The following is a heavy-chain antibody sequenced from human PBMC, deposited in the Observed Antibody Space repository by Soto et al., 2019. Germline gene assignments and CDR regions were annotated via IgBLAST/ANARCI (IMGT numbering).Heavy chain of an antibody. J-gene: IGHJ5*02. D-gene: IGHD6-13*01. CDR2: INAGNGNT. V-gene: IGHV1-3*01. Sequence: ASVKVCCKASGYTFTSYAMHWVRQAPGQRLEWMGWINAGNGNTKYSQKFQGRVTITRDTSASTAYMELSSLRSEDTAVYYCARDSGSSSWYGWQNWFDPWGQGTLVTVSS. CDR3: ARDSGSSSWYGWQNWFDP. CDR1: GYTFTSYA.